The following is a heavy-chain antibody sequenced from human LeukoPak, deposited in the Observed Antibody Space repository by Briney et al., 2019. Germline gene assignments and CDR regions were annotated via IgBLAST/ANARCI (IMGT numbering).Heavy chain of an antibody. CDR2: ISGSGGST. CDR1: GFTFSSYA. J-gene: IGHJ4*02. Sequence: GGSLRLSCAASGFTFSSYAMSWVRQAPGKGLEWVSAISGSGGSTYYADSVKGRFTISRDNSKNTLYLQMNGLRAEDTAVYCCAKARHIVVVTAIPFDYWGQGTLVTVSS. D-gene: IGHD2-21*02. CDR3: AKARHIVVVTAIPFDY. V-gene: IGHV3-23*01.